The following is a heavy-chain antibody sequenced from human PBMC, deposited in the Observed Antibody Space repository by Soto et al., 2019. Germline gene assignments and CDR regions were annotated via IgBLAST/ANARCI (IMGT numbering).Heavy chain of an antibody. J-gene: IGHJ3*02. CDR1: GYTFTSYD. D-gene: IGHD3-22*01. Sequence: QVQLVQSGAEVKKPGASVKVSCKASGYTFTSYDITWVRQATGQGLEWMGWMNPNSGNTGYAQKFXXRVAMTRNTSISTAYMELSSLRSEDTAVYYGASVRVSAFDSWGPGTMVTVSS. CDR2: MNPNSGNT. V-gene: IGHV1-8*01. CDR3: ASVRVSAFDS.